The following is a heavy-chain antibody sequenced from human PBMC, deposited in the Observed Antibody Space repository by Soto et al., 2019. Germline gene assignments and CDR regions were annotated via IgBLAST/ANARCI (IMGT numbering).Heavy chain of an antibody. CDR3: ARNTEYYDFWSGYYYFDY. D-gene: IGHD3-3*01. CDR2: ISSSSSYI. CDR1: GFTFSSYS. V-gene: IGHV3-21*01. J-gene: IGHJ4*02. Sequence: GGSLRLSCAASGFTFSSYSMNWVRQAPGKGLEWVSSISSSSSYIYYADSVKGRFTISRDNAKNSLYLQMNSLRAEDTAVYYCARNTEYYDFWSGYYYFDYWGQGTLVTVSS.